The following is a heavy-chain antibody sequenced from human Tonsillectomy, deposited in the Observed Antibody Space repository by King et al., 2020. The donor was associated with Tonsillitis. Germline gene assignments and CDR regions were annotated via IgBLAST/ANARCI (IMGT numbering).Heavy chain of an antibody. J-gene: IGHJ4*02. CDR3: ARERLYSSGWGIDY. V-gene: IGHV3-33*05. Sequence: HEQLVQSGGGVVQPGRSLRLSCAASGFTFRNYGMHWVRQAPGKGLDWVAVISYDGSRKNYADSVKGRFAISRDNSNSTVYLQVNSLRAEDTALYYCARERLYSSGWGIDYWGQGTPVTVSS. CDR2: ISYDGSRK. CDR1: GFTFRNYG. D-gene: IGHD6-25*01.